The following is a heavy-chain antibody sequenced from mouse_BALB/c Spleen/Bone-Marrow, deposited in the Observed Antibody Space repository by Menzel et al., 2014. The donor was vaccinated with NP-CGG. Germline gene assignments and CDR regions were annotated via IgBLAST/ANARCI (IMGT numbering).Heavy chain of an antibody. CDR2: IRNKANGYTT. CDR1: GFTFTDYY. CDR3: ARDGYDDY. V-gene: IGHV7-3*02. D-gene: IGHD2-2*01. Sequence: EVQLVESGGGLVQPGGSLRLSCAISGFTFTDYYMSWVRQPPGKALEWLGFIRNKANGYTTEYSASVKGRFTISRDNSQSILYLQMNTLRAEDSATYYCARDGYDDYWGQGTTLTVSS. J-gene: IGHJ2*01.